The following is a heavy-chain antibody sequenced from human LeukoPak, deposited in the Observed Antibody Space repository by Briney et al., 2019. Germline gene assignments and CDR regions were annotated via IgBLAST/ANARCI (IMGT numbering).Heavy chain of an antibody. CDR1: GXTFSNAW. CDR2: SKSKTDGGTT. D-gene: IGHD2-15*01. Sequence: GGSLRLSCAASGXTFSNAWLTWVRQAPGKGLEWVGRSKSKTDGGTTDYGAPVKGRFSISRDDSKSTLYLQMNSLKTEDTAVYYCATDGYCSGGSCYSYDNWGQGTLVTVSS. CDR3: ATDGYCSGGSCYSYDN. J-gene: IGHJ4*02. V-gene: IGHV3-15*01.